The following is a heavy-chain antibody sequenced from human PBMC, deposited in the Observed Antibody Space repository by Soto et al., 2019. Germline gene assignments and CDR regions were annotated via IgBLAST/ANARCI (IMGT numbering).Heavy chain of an antibody. CDR3: AASGRPLDAFDI. D-gene: IGHD1-26*01. J-gene: IGHJ3*02. V-gene: IGHV1-58*01. CDR2: IVVGSGNT. CDR1: GFTFTSSA. Sequence: GASVKVSCTASGFTFTSSAVQWVRQARGQRLEWIGWIVVGSGNTNYAQKFQERVTITRDMSTSTAYMELSSLRSEDTAVYYCAASGRPLDAFDIWGQGTMVTVSS.